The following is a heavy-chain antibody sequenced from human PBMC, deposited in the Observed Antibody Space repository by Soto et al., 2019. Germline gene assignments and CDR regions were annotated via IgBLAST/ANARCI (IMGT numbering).Heavy chain of an antibody. CDR1: NGSLSNSY. CDR2: IYTSGST. J-gene: IGHJ5*02. V-gene: IGHV4-4*07. CDR3: ARSSNKESWSNP. Sequence: QVQLQESGPGLVKPSETLSLSCTVSNGSLSNSYWNWIRQPAVKGLEWIGRIYTSGSTNYNPSLSSRGTMSVDTSKNQFSLKLNSVTAADTAVYYCARSSNKESWSNPWGQGTLVTVSS. D-gene: IGHD6-13*01.